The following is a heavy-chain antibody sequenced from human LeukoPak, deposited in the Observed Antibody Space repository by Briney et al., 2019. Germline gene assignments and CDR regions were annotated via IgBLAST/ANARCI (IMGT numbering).Heavy chain of an antibody. J-gene: IGHJ4*02. Sequence: RGESLKISCKGSGYIFTSYWIGWVRQMPGKGLEWVGIIYPGDSDTRFSPSFQGQVTISADKSINTAYLQWRSLQASDTAMYYCARLGVENRSGWYVLDYWGQGSLVTVSS. D-gene: IGHD6-13*01. CDR2: IYPGDSDT. CDR1: GYIFTSYW. V-gene: IGHV5-51*01. CDR3: ARLGVENRSGWYVLDY.